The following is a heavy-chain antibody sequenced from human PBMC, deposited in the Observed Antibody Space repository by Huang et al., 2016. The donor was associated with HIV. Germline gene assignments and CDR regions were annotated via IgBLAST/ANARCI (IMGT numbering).Heavy chain of an antibody. V-gene: IGHV1-46*01. CDR1: GYTFTTYH. CDR3: ARDLLLFGLGSPLDF. J-gene: IGHJ4*02. CDR2: INPGGDRA. Sequence: QVQLVQSGAEVKKPGASVKISCKASGYTFTTYHMHWVRQAPGQGLEWMGRINPGGDRARYAQRFQGRVTMTSDTSTSTVYMELSSLTPEDTAVYYCARDLLLFGLGSPLDFWGQGSLVTVSS. D-gene: IGHD3-10*01.